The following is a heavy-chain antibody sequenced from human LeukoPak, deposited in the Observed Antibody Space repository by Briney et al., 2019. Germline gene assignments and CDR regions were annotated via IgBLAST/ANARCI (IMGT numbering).Heavy chain of an antibody. D-gene: IGHD2-2*02. V-gene: IGHV1-8*01. J-gene: IGHJ5*02. CDR1: GYTFTSYD. Sequence: ASVKVSCKASGYTFTSYDINWVRQATGQGLEWMGWMNPNSGNTGYAQKFQGRVTMTRNTSISTACMELSSLRSEDTAVYYCARGAYTPRQEYCSSTSCYTDNWFDPWGQGTLVTVSS. CDR2: MNPNSGNT. CDR3: ARGAYTPRQEYCSSTSCYTDNWFDP.